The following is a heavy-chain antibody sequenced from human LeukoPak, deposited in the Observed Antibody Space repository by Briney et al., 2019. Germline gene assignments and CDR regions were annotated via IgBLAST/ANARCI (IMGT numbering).Heavy chain of an antibody. Sequence: GGSLRLSCAAPGFPFSSYWMHWVRQAPGKGLEWVSVIYSGGSTYYADSVKGRFTISRDNSKNTVYLQMNSLRAEDTAVYYCAVEPRGYSYGDYYFDYWGQGTLVTVSS. CDR2: IYSGGST. CDR1: GFPFSSYW. D-gene: IGHD5-18*01. J-gene: IGHJ4*02. V-gene: IGHV3-66*01. CDR3: AVEPRGYSYGDYYFDY.